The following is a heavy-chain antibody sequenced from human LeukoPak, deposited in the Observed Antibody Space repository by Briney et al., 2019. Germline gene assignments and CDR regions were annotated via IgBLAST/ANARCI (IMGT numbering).Heavy chain of an antibody. CDR2: ISGSGGST. CDR1: GFTFSSYA. Sequence: GGSLRLSCAASGFTFSSYAMTWVRQAPGKGLEWVSAISGSGGSTYYADSVKGRFTISRDNSKNTLDLQMNSLRAEDTAVYYCTKAPLEVVITVWFDPWGQGTLVTVSS. J-gene: IGHJ5*02. V-gene: IGHV3-23*01. CDR3: TKAPLEVVITVWFDP. D-gene: IGHD3-22*01.